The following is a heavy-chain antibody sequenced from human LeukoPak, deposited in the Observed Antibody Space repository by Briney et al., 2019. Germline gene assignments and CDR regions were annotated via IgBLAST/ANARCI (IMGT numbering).Heavy chain of an antibody. J-gene: IGHJ4*02. CDR2: IDPGDSDT. Sequence: GESLKISCKGSGYSFTAYWIGWARPMPGKGLEWMGVIDPGDSDTRYSPSFQGQVTISADKSISTAYLQWSSLKASDAAMYYCARERYSSSWSGSLDYWGQGTLVTVSS. V-gene: IGHV5-51*01. D-gene: IGHD6-13*01. CDR1: GYSFTAYW. CDR3: ARERYSSSWSGSLDY.